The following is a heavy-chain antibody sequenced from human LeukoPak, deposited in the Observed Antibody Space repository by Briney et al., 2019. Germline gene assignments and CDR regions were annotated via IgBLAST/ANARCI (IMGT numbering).Heavy chain of an antibody. Sequence: PSETLSLTCTVSGGSISSSNYYWGWIRQPPGKGLEWIGILYYCGTTYYNPSLRSRVTISVATSKNHFSLKLNSVTAADTAVYYYATYLATKQGPCFNYCGQGTLVTVSS. CDR1: GGSISSSNYY. CDR2: LYYCGTT. CDR3: ATYLATKQGPCFNY. D-gene: IGHD6-19*01. J-gene: IGHJ4*02. V-gene: IGHV4-39*02.